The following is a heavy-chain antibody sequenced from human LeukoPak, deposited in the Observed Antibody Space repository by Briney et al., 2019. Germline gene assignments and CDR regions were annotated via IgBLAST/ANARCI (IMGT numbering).Heavy chain of an antibody. CDR2: INSDGRSA. Sequence: PGGSLRLSCAASGFTFNSYWMHWVRQAPGEGLVWVSRINSDGRSAGYADSVKGRFTISRDNAKNMLYLQMNSLRVEDTAVYYCARVWLGFDYWGQGALVTVSS. J-gene: IGHJ4*02. D-gene: IGHD6-19*01. V-gene: IGHV3-74*01. CDR1: GFTFNSYW. CDR3: ARVWLGFDY.